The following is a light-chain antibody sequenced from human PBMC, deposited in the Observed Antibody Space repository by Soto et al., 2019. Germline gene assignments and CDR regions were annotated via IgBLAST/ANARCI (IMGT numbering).Light chain of an antibody. CDR2: EVD. CDR3: NSYTSSPTAYV. V-gene: IGLV2-14*03. J-gene: IGLJ1*01. CDR1: SSDIGRYNY. Sequence: QSALTQPASVSGSPGQSITISCTGTSSDIGRYNYVSWYQQHPGRAPKLIICEVDNRPSGVSNRFSGSKSGNTASLTISGLQPEDEADYYCNSYTSSPTAYVFGSGTKLTVL.